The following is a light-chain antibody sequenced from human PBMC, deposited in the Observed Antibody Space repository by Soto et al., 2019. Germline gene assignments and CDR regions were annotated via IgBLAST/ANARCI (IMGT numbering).Light chain of an antibody. V-gene: IGKV3-20*01. CDR2: GAS. CDR3: QQYGSSSYT. Sequence: EIVLTQSPGTLSLSPGERATLSCRASQSVDSNYLAWYQQKPGQAPRLLIFGASSRATGIPDRFSGSGSGTDFTLTIGRLEPEDFAVYYCQQYGSSSYTFGQGTKLEIK. J-gene: IGKJ2*01. CDR1: QSVDSNY.